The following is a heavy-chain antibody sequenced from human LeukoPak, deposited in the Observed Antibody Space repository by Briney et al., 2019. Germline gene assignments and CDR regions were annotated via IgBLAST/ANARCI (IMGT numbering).Heavy chain of an antibody. J-gene: IGHJ4*02. V-gene: IGHV3-74*01. CDR3: ARGVHLPGI. CDR2: INRDGSST. D-gene: IGHD1-14*01. Sequence: HPGGSLRLSCAASGFTFSSYWMHWVRQAPGKGLVWVSRINRDGSSTNYADSVKGRFTISRDNAKNTLYLQMNSLRAEDTAVYYCARGVHLPGIWGQGTLVTVSS. CDR1: GFTFSSYW.